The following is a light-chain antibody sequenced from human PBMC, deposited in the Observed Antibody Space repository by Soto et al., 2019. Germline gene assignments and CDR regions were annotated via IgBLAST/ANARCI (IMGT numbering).Light chain of an antibody. J-gene: IGKJ2*01. CDR2: KVS. Sequence: DVVMTQSPLSLPVTLGQPASISCRSSQSLVDSDGNTYLNWFQQRPGQSPRRLLYKVSNRDSGVPDRFSGSGSGTDFPLKISRVEAEDVGVYYCMQGTHWPPYTFGPGTKLEIK. CDR3: MQGTHWPPYT. V-gene: IGKV2-30*01. CDR1: QSLVDSDGNTY.